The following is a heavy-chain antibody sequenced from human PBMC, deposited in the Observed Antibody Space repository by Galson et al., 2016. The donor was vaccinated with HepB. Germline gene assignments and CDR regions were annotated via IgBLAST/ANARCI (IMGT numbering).Heavy chain of an antibody. V-gene: IGHV4-59*01. D-gene: IGHD6-13*01. J-gene: IGHJ5*02. CDR2: VYHSGRT. CDR1: GGSISSYY. CDR3: APLLGYSSSWYKWWFDP. Sequence: ETLSLTCTVSGGSISSYYWTWLQHAPGKVLEWIGYVYHSGRTNYNPSLKSRVTISMDTSKNQFSLRLNSVTAADTATYYCAPLLGYSSSWYKWWFDPWGQGTLVSVSS.